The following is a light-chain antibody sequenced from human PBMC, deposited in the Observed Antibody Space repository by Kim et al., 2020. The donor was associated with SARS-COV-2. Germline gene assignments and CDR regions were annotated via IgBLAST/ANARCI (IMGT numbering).Light chain of an antibody. J-gene: IGLJ3*02. CDR2: NNN. Sequence: QSVLTQPPSASGTPGQRVTISCSGSSSNIGGNTVNWYQQLPGTAPKLLIYNNNQRPSVVPDRFSGSKSVTSASLAISGLQSEDEADYYCAAWDDRLHGWVFGGGTQLTVL. V-gene: IGLV1-44*01. CDR1: SSNIGGNT. CDR3: AAWDDRLHGWV.